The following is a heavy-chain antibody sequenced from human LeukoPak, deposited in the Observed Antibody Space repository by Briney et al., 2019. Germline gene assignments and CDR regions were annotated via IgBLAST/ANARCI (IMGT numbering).Heavy chain of an antibody. D-gene: IGHD1-26*01. CDR1: GFTFSSYC. V-gene: IGHV3-23*01. CDR2: IRSSGGST. Sequence: PGGSLRLSCAASGFTFSSYCMGWVRQAPGKGLEWVSGIRSSGGSTYYADSVKGRSTISRNNSRNTPYLRRNSRRDDAPACYYCALHHGSYSVGCWYYPWGQGTLVTVSS. CDR3: ALHHGSYSVGCWYYP. J-gene: IGHJ5*02.